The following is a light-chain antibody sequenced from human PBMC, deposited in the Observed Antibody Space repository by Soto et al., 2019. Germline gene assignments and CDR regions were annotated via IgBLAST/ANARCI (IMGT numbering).Light chain of an antibody. CDR2: EVS. CDR3: CSYAGSRYV. V-gene: IGLV2-23*02. CDR1: TSDVGSYNL. Sequence: QSALTQPASVSGSPGQSITTSCTGTTSDVGSYNLVSWYQQHPGKAPKLMIYEVSKRPSGVSNRFSGSKSGNTASLTISGLQAEDEADYYCCSYAGSRYVFGTGTKVTVL. J-gene: IGLJ1*01.